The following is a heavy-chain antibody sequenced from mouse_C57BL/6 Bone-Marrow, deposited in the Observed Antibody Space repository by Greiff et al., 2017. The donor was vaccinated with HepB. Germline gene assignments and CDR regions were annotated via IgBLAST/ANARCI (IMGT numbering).Heavy chain of an antibody. J-gene: IGHJ4*01. D-gene: IGHD2-5*01. CDR1: GFSFNTYA. Sequence: EVQLVESGGGLVQPKGSLKLSCAASGFSFNTYAMNWVRQAPGKGLEWVARIRSKSNNYATYYADSVKDRFTISRDDSESMLYLQMNNLKTEDTAMYYCVRRGRNYSNRYAMDYWGQGTSVTVSS. CDR2: IRSKSNNYAT. V-gene: IGHV10-1*01. CDR3: VRRGRNYSNRYAMDY.